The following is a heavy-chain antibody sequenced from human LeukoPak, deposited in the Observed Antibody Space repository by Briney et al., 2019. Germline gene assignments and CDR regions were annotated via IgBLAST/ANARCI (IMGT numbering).Heavy chain of an antibody. J-gene: IGHJ4*02. Sequence: SVKVSCKASGGTFSSYAISWVRQAPGQGLEWMGRIIPILGIANYAQKFQGRVTITADKSTSTAYMELSSLRSEDTAVYYCARGDGMLASSVAHGVDYWGQGILVTVSS. D-gene: IGHD5-24*01. CDR2: IIPILGIA. CDR1: GGTFSSYA. V-gene: IGHV1-69*04. CDR3: ARGDGMLASSVAHGVDY.